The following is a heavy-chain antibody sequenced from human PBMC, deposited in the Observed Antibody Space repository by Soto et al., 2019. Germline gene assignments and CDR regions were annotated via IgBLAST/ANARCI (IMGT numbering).Heavy chain of an antibody. CDR2: ISSSGSTI. Sequence: GSLRLSCAASGFTFSDYYMSWIRQAPGKGLEWVSYISSSGSTIYYADSVKGRFTISRDNAKNSLYLKMNSLRAEDTAVYYCARDLDIAAAGFFDYWGQGTLVTVSS. CDR1: GFTFSDYY. D-gene: IGHD6-13*01. V-gene: IGHV3-11*01. CDR3: ARDLDIAAAGFFDY. J-gene: IGHJ4*02.